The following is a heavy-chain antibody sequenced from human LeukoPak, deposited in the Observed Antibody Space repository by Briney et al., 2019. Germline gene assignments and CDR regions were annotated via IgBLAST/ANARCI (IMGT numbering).Heavy chain of an antibody. J-gene: IGHJ4*02. D-gene: IGHD2-2*01. Sequence: GPPLKISSRGSGSRFTTYWIGWVRQMPGKGLEWMGIIYPGDSDARYSPSFKGQVTMSHAKPRNTPSLQWRSRNATDAAMYYCARRKGCSNTSCPPDYWGQGTLVTVS. CDR2: IYPGDSDA. CDR3: ARRKGCSNTSCPPDY. CDR1: GSRFTTYW. V-gene: IGHV5-51*01.